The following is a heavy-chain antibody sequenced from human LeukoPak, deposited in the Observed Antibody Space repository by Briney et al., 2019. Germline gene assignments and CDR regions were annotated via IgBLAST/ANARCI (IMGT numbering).Heavy chain of an antibody. J-gene: IGHJ5*01. CDR2: IFPDDSDT. CDR1: GYSFTSYW. D-gene: IGHD6-13*01. V-gene: IGHV5-51*01. Sequence: GESLRISCQGSGYSFTSYWIGWVRQMPGKGLEWMGIIFPDDSDTRYSPSFQGQVTISADKSISTAYLQWSSLKASDTAMYYCARQGSSWYPLSADSWGQGTRVTVSS. CDR3: ARQGSSWYPLSADS.